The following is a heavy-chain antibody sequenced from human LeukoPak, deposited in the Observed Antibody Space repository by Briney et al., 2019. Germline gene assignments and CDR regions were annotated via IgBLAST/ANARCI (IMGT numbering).Heavy chain of an antibody. V-gene: IGHV3-21*01. CDR1: GFTFSSYW. CDR2: ISSSSSYI. Sequence: PGGSLRLSCAASGFTFSSYWMSWVRQAPGKGLEWVSSISSSSSYIYYADSVKGRFTISRDNAKNSLYLQMNSLRAEDTAVYYCARDANHYGSGSYGEGFDYWGQGTLVTVSS. J-gene: IGHJ4*02. D-gene: IGHD3-10*01. CDR3: ARDANHYGSGSYGEGFDY.